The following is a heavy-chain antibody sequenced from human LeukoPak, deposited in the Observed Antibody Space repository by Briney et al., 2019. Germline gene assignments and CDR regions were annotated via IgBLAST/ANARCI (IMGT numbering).Heavy chain of an antibody. Sequence: SETLSLTCAVYGGSFSGYYWSWIRQPPGKGLEWIGEINHSGSTNYNPSLKSRVTISVETSKNQFSLKLSSVTAADTAVYYCARFGLGDYGGNLDYYYYGMDVWGQGTTVTVSS. CDR3: ARFGLGDYGGNLDYYYYGMDV. V-gene: IGHV4-34*01. CDR1: GGSFSGYY. J-gene: IGHJ6*02. CDR2: INHSGST. D-gene: IGHD4-23*01.